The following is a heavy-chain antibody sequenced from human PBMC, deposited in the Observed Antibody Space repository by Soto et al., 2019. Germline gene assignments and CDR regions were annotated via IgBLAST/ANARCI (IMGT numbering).Heavy chain of an antibody. D-gene: IGHD3-3*01. J-gene: IGHJ6*03. CDR2: TYYRSKWYD. CDR1: GDSVSSNSVA. Sequence: HSPTLSLTCAISGDSVSSNSVASSWIRQSPSRGLEWLGRTYYRSKWYDDYAVSVKGRITINPDTSKNQFSLQLNSVTPEDTTVYYCASSGVQLKGRYYYMDVWGKGTTVTVSS. CDR3: ASSGVQLKGRYYYMDV. V-gene: IGHV6-1*01.